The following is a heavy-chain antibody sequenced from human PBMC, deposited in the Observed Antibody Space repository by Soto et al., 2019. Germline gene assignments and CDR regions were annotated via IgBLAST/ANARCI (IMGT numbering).Heavy chain of an antibody. J-gene: IGHJ4*02. D-gene: IGHD3-9*01. Sequence: GESLKISCKGSGYSFTSYWIGWVRQMPGKGLEWMGIIYPGDSDTRYSPSFQGQVTISADKSISTAYLQWSSLKASDTAMYYCARVRYFDWLLSGPNDYWGQGTLVTVSS. CDR3: ARVRYFDWLLSGPNDY. CDR1: GYSFTSYW. V-gene: IGHV5-51*01. CDR2: IYPGDSDT.